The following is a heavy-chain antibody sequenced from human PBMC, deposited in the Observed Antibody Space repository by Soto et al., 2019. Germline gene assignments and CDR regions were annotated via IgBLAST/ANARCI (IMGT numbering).Heavy chain of an antibody. J-gene: IGHJ6*02. Sequence: GGSLRLSCAASGFTFGNYWMHWVRQAPGKGLEWVSRMNSDGSTTNYADSVKGRFTVSRDNAKNSLYLQMNSLRAEDTAVYYCARDGRVQPGFRYYYGMDVWGQGTTVTVSS. CDR2: MNSDGSTT. CDR1: GFTFGNYW. V-gene: IGHV3-74*01. CDR3: ARDGRVQPGFRYYYGMDV. D-gene: IGHD6-6*01.